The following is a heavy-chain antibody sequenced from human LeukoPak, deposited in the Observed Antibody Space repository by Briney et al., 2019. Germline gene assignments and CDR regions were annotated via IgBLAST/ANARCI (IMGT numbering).Heavy chain of an antibody. J-gene: IGHJ6*02. D-gene: IGHD1-14*01. Sequence: PSETPSLTCTVSGGSISSYYWSWIRQPPGKGLEWIGYIYYSGSTNYNPSLKSRVTISVDTSKNQFSLKLSSVTAADTAVYYCARFGRTHYYYYGMDVWGQGTTVTVSS. V-gene: IGHV4-59*08. CDR1: GGSISSYY. CDR3: ARFGRTHYYYYGMDV. CDR2: IYYSGST.